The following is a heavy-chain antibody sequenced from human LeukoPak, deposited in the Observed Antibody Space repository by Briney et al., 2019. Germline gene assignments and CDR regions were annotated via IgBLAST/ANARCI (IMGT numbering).Heavy chain of an antibody. J-gene: IGHJ6*03. CDR2: ISSSSFKI. CDR1: GFTFSSYA. D-gene: IGHD6-13*01. V-gene: IGHV3-48*04. CDR3: VRDPSYGSSWYYYMDV. Sequence: GGSLRLSCAASGFTFSSYAMHWVCQAPGKGLEWVSYISSSSFKIGYADSVKGRFTISRDNSKNSLYLQMDSLRVEDTAVYYCVRDPSYGSSWYYYMDVWGKGTTVTVSS.